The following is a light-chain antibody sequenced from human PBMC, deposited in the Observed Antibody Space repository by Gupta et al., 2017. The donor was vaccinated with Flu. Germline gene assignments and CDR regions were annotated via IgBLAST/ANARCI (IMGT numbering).Light chain of an antibody. CDR2: KSS. CDR1: QSLVHSDGNTY. V-gene: IGKV2-24*01. J-gene: IGKJ1*01. Sequence: DIVMTQTPLSSPVTLGQPASISCRSSQSLVHSDGNTYLSWFQQRPGQPPRLLLYKSSNRFSGVPDRFSGSGAGTDFTLKISRVESEDVGVYYCRQAKQYPRTFGQGTKVEIK. CDR3: RQAKQYPRT.